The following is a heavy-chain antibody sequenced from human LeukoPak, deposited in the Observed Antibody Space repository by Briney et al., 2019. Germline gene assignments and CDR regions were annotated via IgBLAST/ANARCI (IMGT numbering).Heavy chain of an antibody. CDR3: ARGDLFGELAGTDAFDI. D-gene: IGHD3-10*02. CDR1: GDSISSYY. Sequence: PSETLSLTCTVSGDSISSYYWSWIRQSPGKGLEWIGYKFFSGSTDYNPSLKSRVTISEDTSKNQFFLKLSSVTAADTAVYFCARGDLFGELAGTDAFDIWGQGTLVTVSS. J-gene: IGHJ3*02. V-gene: IGHV4-59*01. CDR2: KFFSGST.